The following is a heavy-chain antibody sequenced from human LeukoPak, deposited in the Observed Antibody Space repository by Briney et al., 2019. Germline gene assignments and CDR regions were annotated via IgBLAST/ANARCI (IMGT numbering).Heavy chain of an antibody. Sequence: GGSLRLSCVASGFPFPTYAMMWVRQAPGKGLEWVSAISGSGGSTYYADSVKGRFTISRDNSKNTLYLQMNSLRAEDTAVYYCAKGYYGSGNYFDYWGQGTLVTVSS. J-gene: IGHJ4*02. CDR1: GFPFPTYA. D-gene: IGHD3-10*01. V-gene: IGHV3-23*01. CDR3: AKGYYGSGNYFDY. CDR2: ISGSGGST.